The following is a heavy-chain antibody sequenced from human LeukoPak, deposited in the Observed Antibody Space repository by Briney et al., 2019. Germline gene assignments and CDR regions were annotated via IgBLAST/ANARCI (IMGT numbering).Heavy chain of an antibody. Sequence: GGSLRLSCAASGFTYSSYSMNWVRQAPGKGLEWVSSISRSSSYTYYADSVKGRFTISRYNAKKSLYLQMNSLRAEDTAVYYCARGGSTVTNSVGYWGQGTLVTVSS. V-gene: IGHV3-21*01. CDR1: GFTYSSYS. D-gene: IGHD4-17*01. J-gene: IGHJ4*02. CDR2: ISRSSSYT. CDR3: ARGGSTVTNSVGY.